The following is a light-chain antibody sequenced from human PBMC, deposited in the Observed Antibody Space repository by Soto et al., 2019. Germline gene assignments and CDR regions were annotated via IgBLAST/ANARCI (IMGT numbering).Light chain of an antibody. J-gene: IGKJ1*01. Sequence: EVVMTQSPATLSVSPGERATLSCRASQTVSTKLAWYQQRPGQAPRLLIYAASTRASGVPARFSGSGSGTEFTLTISSLQSEDFAVYYCQKYSFWLGWTFGRGTKVDIK. V-gene: IGKV3-15*01. CDR3: QKYSFWLGWT. CDR2: AAS. CDR1: QTVSTK.